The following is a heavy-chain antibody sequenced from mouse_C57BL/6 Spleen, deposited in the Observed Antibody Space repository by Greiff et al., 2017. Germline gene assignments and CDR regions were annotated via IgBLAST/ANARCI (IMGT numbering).Heavy chain of an antibody. J-gene: IGHJ3*01. D-gene: IGHD2-4*01. CDR2: IYPGDGDT. V-gene: IGHV1-80*01. Sequence: VKLMESGAELVKPGASVKISCKASGYAFRSYWMHWVKQRPGKGLEWIGQIYPGDGDTNYNGKFKGKATLTADKSSSPAYMQLSRLTTGDSAVYYCAREGLRGFAYWGQGTLVTVSA. CDR1: GYAFRSYW. CDR3: AREGLRGFAY.